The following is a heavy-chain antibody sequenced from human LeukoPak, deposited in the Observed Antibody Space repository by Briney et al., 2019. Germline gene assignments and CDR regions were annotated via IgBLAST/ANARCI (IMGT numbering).Heavy chain of an antibody. CDR2: IYYSGST. CDR1: GGSISSGGYY. V-gene: IGHV4-31*03. CDR3: ARETNAVYFDY. J-gene: IGHJ4*02. Sequence: SETLSLTCTVSGGSISSGGYYWSWIRQHPGEGLEWIGYIYYSGSTYYNPSLKSRVTISVDTSKNQFSLKLSSVTAADTAVYYCARETNAVYFDYWGQGTLVTVSS.